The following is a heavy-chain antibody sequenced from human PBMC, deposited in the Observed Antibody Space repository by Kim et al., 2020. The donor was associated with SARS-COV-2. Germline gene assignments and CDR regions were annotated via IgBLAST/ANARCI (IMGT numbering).Heavy chain of an antibody. CDR3: ARGSTVTTITGDYYYYGMDA. CDR2: IYYSGST. D-gene: IGHD4-17*01. Sequence: SETLSLTCTVSGGSISSYYWSWIRQPPGKGLEWIGYIYYSGSTNYNPSLKSRVTISVDTSKNQFSLKLSSVTAADTAVYYCARGSTVTTITGDYYYYGMDAWGQGTTVTVSS. CDR1: GGSISSYY. V-gene: IGHV4-59*13. J-gene: IGHJ6*02.